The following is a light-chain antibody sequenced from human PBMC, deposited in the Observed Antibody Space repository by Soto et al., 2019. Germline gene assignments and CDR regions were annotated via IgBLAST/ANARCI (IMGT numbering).Light chain of an antibody. CDR2: GAS. CDR1: QRVSSN. J-gene: IGKJ4*01. CDR3: QQYNNWPLT. V-gene: IGKV3-15*01. Sequence: VMTQSPATLSVSPGERATLSCRASQRVSSNLAWYQQIPGQAPRLLIYGASTRATGIPARFSGSGSGTEFTLTISRLQSEDCAVYYCQQYNNWPLTFGGGTKVEIK.